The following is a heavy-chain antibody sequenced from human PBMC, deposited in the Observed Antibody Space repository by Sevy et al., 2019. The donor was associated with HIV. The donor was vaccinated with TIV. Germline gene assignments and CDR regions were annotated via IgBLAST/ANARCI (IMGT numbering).Heavy chain of an antibody. D-gene: IGHD2-8*01. J-gene: IGHJ4*02. CDR3: TTPLGYCTSGVCYTEGLDY. V-gene: IGHV3-15*01. Sequence: GGSLRLSCAGSGFTFNNAWMSWVRQAPGKGLEWVGRIKSKTDGGIKDYAAPVKGRFTISRDNSKNTLYLQRNSLKTEDTAVYYCTTPLGYCTSGVCYTEGLDYWGQGTLVTVSS. CDR1: GFTFNNAW. CDR2: IKSKTDGGIK.